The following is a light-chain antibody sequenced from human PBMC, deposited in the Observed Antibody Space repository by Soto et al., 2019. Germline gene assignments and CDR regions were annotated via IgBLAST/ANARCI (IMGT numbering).Light chain of an antibody. CDR2: AAS. Sequence: DIQMTQSPSSLSASVGDRVTITCRASQSISSYLNWYQQKPGKAPKLLIYAASSLQSGVPSRFSGSGSGTDFPLTISSLQPEDFATYYCQQSCSTRSGLTFGGGTKVEIK. CDR3: QQSCSTRSGLT. CDR1: QSISSY. J-gene: IGKJ4*01. V-gene: IGKV1-39*01.